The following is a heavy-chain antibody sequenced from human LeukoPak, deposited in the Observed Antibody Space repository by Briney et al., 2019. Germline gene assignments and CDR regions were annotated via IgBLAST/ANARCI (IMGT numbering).Heavy chain of an antibody. CDR3: AELGITMIGGV. Sequence: GGSLRLSCAASGFTFSSYVMNWVRQAPGQGMERDSYISSSGSTIYYADSVMGRLTISTDNAKNSLSLQMNSLRAEDTAVYYCAELGITMIGGVWGKGTTVTISS. J-gene: IGHJ6*04. V-gene: IGHV3-48*03. D-gene: IGHD3-10*02. CDR1: GFTFSSYV. CDR2: ISSSGSTI.